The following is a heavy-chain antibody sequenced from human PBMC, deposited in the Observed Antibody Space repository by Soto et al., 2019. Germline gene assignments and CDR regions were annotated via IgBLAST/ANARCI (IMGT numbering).Heavy chain of an antibody. D-gene: IGHD2-2*01. J-gene: IGHJ6*02. CDR3: AIPIVVVPAAMTEDYGMDV. CDR1: GYTFTGYY. V-gene: IGHV1-2*02. Sequence: ASVKVSCKASGYTFTGYYMHWVRQAPGQGLEWMGWINPNSGGTNYAQKFQGRVTMTRDTSISTAYMELSRLRSDDTAVYYCAIPIVVVPAAMTEDYGMDVWGHGTTVTVSS. CDR2: INPNSGGT.